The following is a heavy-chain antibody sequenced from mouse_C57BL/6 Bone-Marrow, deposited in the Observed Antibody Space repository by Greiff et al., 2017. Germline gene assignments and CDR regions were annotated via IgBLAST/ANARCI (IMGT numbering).Heavy chain of an antibody. CDR3: ARIYYDLVSNYYAMDY. Sequence: EVQLQQSGPVLVKPGASVKMSCKASGYTFTDYYMNWVKQSHGKSLEWVGVINPYNGGTSYNQKFKGKATLTVDKSSSTAYMELNSLTSEDSAVYYCARIYYDLVSNYYAMDYGGQGTSVTVSS. CDR1: GYTFTDYY. CDR2: INPYNGGT. J-gene: IGHJ4*01. V-gene: IGHV1-19*01. D-gene: IGHD2-4*01.